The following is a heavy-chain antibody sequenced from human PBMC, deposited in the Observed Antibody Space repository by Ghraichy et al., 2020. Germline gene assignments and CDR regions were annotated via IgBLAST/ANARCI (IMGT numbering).Heavy chain of an antibody. V-gene: IGHV3-74*01. D-gene: IGHD1-26*01. CDR1: GFTFSSYW. Sequence: GGSLRLSCAASGFTFSSYWMHWVRQAPGNGLVWVSRINSDGSRTSYADSVKGRFTISRDNAKNTLFLQMNSLRAEDTAVYYCARGYIGEYYQYGMDVWGQGTTVTVSS. J-gene: IGHJ6*02. CDR3: ARGYIGEYYQYGMDV. CDR2: INSDGSRT.